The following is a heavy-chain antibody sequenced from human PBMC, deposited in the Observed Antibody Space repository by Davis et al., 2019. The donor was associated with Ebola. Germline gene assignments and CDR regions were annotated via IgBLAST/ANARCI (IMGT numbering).Heavy chain of an antibody. CDR2: IKTDGSEK. CDR3: ARDSTTVTTVGYSWFDP. CDR1: GFTFSRYW. Sequence: GESLKISCAASGFTFSRYWMTWVRQTPGKGLEWVASIKTDGSEKYYVDSVRGRFTISRDNADNSLYLQMNSLRAEDTAVYYCARDSTTVTTVGYSWFDPWGQGTLVTVSS. D-gene: IGHD4-17*01. J-gene: IGHJ5*02. V-gene: IGHV3-7*01.